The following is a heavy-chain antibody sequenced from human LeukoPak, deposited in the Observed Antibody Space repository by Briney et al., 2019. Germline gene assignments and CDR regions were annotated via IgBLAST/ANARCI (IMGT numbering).Heavy chain of an antibody. D-gene: IGHD3-10*01. CDR1: GYSFSSYW. Sequence: GESLKISCKASGYSFSSYWIGWVRQMTGKGLEWMGIIYPGDSDTRYRPSFQGQVTISADKSINTAYLQWSSLKASDTAMYYCARHNEVDGSGSRGFDPWGQGTLVTVSS. CDR3: ARHNEVDGSGSRGFDP. J-gene: IGHJ5*02. CDR2: IYPGDSDT. V-gene: IGHV5-51*01.